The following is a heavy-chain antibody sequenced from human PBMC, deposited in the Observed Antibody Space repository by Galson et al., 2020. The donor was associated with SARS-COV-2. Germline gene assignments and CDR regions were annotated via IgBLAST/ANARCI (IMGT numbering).Heavy chain of an antibody. J-gene: IGHJ6*02. CDR2: ISSSGIST. V-gene: IGHV3-23*01. Sequence: GESLKISCIASGFTFNSNAMSWVRQAPGKGLEWVSTISSSGISTKYADSVKGRFTISRDNSKNTLYLQMNSLRAEDTAVYYCAKDRREDSGSYALFYYYAMNVWGQGTTVTVSS. D-gene: IGHD1-26*01. CDR1: GFTFNSNA. CDR3: AKDRREDSGSYALFYYYAMNV.